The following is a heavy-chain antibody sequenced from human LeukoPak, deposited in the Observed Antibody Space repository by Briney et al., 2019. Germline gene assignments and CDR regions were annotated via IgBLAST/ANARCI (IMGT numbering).Heavy chain of an antibody. V-gene: IGHV1-69*04. Sequence: VASVKVSCKASGGTFSSYAISWVRQAPGQGLEWMGRIIPILGIANYAQKFQGRVTITADKSTSTAYMELSSLRSEDTAVYYCATDWNYATVDYWGQGTLVTVSS. D-gene: IGHD1-7*01. CDR1: GGTFSSYA. CDR3: ATDWNYATVDY. J-gene: IGHJ4*02. CDR2: IIPILGIA.